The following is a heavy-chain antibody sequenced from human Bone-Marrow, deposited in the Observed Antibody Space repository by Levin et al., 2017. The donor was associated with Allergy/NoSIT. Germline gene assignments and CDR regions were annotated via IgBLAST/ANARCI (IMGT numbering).Heavy chain of an antibody. J-gene: IGHJ5*02. CDR3: AKGGVPVSLQNWFAP. Sequence: PGESLKISCAASGFTLRNYGMHWVRQAPGKGLEWVATMSYDGINKYYVDSVKGRFTLSRDDSKNTLYLQMNSLRPEDSAVYYCAKGGVPVSLQNWFAPWGQGTLVTVSS. V-gene: IGHV3-30*18. CDR1: GFTLRNYG. CDR2: MSYDGINK. D-gene: IGHD2-21*02.